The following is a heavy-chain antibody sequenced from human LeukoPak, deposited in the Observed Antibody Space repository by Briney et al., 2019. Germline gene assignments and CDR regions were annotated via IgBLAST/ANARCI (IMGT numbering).Heavy chain of an antibody. CDR3: AIIPRAAAGPSARSPFHY. Sequence: GGSLRLSCEVSGFTFSSYWMNWVRQAPGKGLEWVANIKQDGSDKYYVDSVKGRFTISRDNAKNSLYLQMNSLRAEDTAVYYCAIIPRAAAGPSARSPFHYWGQGARVTVSS. V-gene: IGHV3-7*01. D-gene: IGHD6-13*01. J-gene: IGHJ4*02. CDR2: IKQDGSDK. CDR1: GFTFSSYW.